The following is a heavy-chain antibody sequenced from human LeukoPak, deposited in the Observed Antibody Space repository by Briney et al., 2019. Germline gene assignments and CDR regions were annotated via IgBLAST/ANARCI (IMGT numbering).Heavy chain of an antibody. CDR2: IYHSGST. J-gene: IGHJ5*02. CDR1: GGSISSSNW. CDR3: AVTAAGPNWFDP. Sequence: PSGTLSLTCAVSGGSISSSNWWSWVRQPPGKGLEWIGEIYHSGSTNYNPSLKSRVTISVDTSKNQFSLKLSSVTAADTAVYYCAVTAAGPNWFDPWGQGTLVTVSS. V-gene: IGHV4-4*02. D-gene: IGHD6-13*01.